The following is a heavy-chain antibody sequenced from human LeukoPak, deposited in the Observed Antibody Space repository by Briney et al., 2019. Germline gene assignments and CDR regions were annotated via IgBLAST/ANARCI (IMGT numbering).Heavy chain of an antibody. CDR2: INAYNGNT. J-gene: IGHJ3*02. V-gene: IGHV1-18*01. CDR1: GYTFTSYG. Sequence: ASVKVSCKTSGYTFTSYGISWVRQAPGQGLEWMGWINAYNGNTNYAQKLQGRVTMTTDTSTSTAYMDLRSLRSDDTAVYYCARVGGGSSGYYQDAFDIWGQGTMVTVS. CDR3: ARVGGGSSGYYQDAFDI. D-gene: IGHD3-22*01.